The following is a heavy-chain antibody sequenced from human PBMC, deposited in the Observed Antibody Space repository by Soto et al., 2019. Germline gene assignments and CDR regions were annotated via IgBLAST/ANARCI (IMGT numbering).Heavy chain of an antibody. J-gene: IGHJ6*03. Sequence: PSETLSLTCTVSGGSISSGGYYWSLIRQHPGKGLEWIGYIYYSGSTYYNPSLKSRVTISVDTSKNQFSLKLSSVTAADTAVYYCARVSPEYSSSVYYYYMDVWGKGTTVTVSS. CDR1: GGSISSGGYY. D-gene: IGHD6-6*01. CDR2: IYYSGST. V-gene: IGHV4-31*03. CDR3: ARVSPEYSSSVYYYYMDV.